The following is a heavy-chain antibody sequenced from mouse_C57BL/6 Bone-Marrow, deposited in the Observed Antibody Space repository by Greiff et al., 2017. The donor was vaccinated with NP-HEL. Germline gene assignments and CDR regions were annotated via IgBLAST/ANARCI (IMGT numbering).Heavy chain of an antibody. V-gene: IGHV1-19*01. J-gene: IGHJ4*01. CDR1: GYTFTDYY. D-gene: IGHD3-2*02. CDR3: ARLRQLRLLWAMDY. CDR2: INPYNGGT. Sequence: SGPVLVKPGASVKMSCKASGYTFTDYYMNWVKQSHGKSLEWIGVINPYNGGTSYNQKFKGKATLTVDKSSSTAYMELNSLTSEDSAVYYCARLRQLRLLWAMDYWGQGTSVTVSS.